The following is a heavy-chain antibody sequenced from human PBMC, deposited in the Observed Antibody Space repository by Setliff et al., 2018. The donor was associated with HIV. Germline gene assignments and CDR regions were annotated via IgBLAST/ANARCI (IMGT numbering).Heavy chain of an antibody. CDR3: ARRTDSSGWPFDS. V-gene: IGHV1-2*06. CDR1: GGTFSSYA. D-gene: IGHD6-19*01. CDR2: ISPITGAT. Sequence: ASVKVSCKASGGTFSSYAISWVRQAPGQGLEWMGRISPITGATNYAARFQGRVTVTCDTSITTVYMELNGLKFDDTAVYYCARRTDSSGWPFDSWGRGTLVTVSS. J-gene: IGHJ4*02.